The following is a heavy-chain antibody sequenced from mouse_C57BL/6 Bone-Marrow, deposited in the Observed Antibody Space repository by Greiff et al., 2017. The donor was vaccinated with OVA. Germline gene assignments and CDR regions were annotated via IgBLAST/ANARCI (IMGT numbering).Heavy chain of an antibody. Sequence: VQLQQSGPVLVKPGASVKMSCKASGYTFTDYYMNWVKQSPGKSLEWIGVINPYNGGTSYNQKFKGKATLTVDKSSSTAYMELNSLTSEDSAVYYCARRPITTVRDFDVWGTGTTVTVSS. D-gene: IGHD1-1*01. CDR1: GYTFTDYY. CDR2: INPYNGGT. V-gene: IGHV1-19*01. J-gene: IGHJ1*03. CDR3: ARRPITTVRDFDV.